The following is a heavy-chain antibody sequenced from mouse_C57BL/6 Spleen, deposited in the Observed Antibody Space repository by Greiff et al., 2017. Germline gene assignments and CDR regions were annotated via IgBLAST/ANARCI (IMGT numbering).Heavy chain of an antibody. CDR3: AREMTGTGYAMVY. CDR2: INPSSGYT. J-gene: IGHJ4*01. Sequence: LQESGAELAKPGASVKLSCKASGYTFTSYWMHWVKQRPGQGLEWIGYINPSSGYTKYNQKFKDKATLTADKSYSTAYMQLRSLTYEDSAVYYCAREMTGTGYAMVYWGQGTSVTVSS. D-gene: IGHD4-1*01. V-gene: IGHV1-7*01. CDR1: GYTFTSYW.